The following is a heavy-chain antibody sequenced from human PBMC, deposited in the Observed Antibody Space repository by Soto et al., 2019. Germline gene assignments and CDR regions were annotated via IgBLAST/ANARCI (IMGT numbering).Heavy chain of an antibody. CDR1: GFNFSSYA. V-gene: IGHV3-23*01. Sequence: GGSQRLSCAASGFNFSSYAMSWVRQDPGKGLEWVSAISGSGGSTYYADSVKGRFTISRDNSKNTLYLQMNSLRAEDTAVYYCSKFQGRIVPVCCYGMDFWVQGTTVTGSS. J-gene: IGHJ6*02. CDR2: ISGSGGST. D-gene: IGHD2-8*01. CDR3: SKFQGRIVPVCCYGMDF.